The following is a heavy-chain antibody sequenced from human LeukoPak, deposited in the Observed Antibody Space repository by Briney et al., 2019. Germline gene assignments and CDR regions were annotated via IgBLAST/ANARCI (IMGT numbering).Heavy chain of an antibody. D-gene: IGHD2-21*01. V-gene: IGHV5-51*01. CDR2: IYPGDSDT. Sequence: GASLKISCKGSGSSFTSYWIGWVRQMPGKGLQLMGIIYPGDSDTSYSPSFQAQVTISPDKSISTAYLQWSSLKASDTAMYYCAREHRAWFDPWGQGTLVTVSP. CDR1: GSSFTSYW. J-gene: IGHJ5*02. CDR3: AREHRAWFDP.